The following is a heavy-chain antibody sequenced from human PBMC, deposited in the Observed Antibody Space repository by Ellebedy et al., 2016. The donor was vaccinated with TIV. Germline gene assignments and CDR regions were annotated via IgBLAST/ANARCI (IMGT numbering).Heavy chain of an antibody. Sequence: ASVKVSXXASGYTFTSYDINWVRQATGQGLEWMGWMNPNSGNTGYAQKFQGRVTMTRNTSISTAYMELSSLRSEDTAVFYCARGSSDCSRPSCPFDYWGQGTLVTVSS. D-gene: IGHD2-2*01. CDR1: GYTFTSYD. V-gene: IGHV1-8*01. CDR3: ARGSSDCSRPSCPFDY. CDR2: MNPNSGNT. J-gene: IGHJ4*02.